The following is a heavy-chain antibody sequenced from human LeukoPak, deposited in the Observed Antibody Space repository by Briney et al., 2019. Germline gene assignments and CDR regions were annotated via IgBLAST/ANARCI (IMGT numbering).Heavy chain of an antibody. Sequence: PSETLSLTCTVSGGSISSGGYYWSWIRQPPGKGLEWIGYIYHSGSTYYNPSLKGRVTISVDRSKNQFSLKLSSVTAADTAVYYCTVRSSSWYVQGFDPWGQGTLDTVSS. V-gene: IGHV4-30-2*01. CDR1: GGSISSGGYY. D-gene: IGHD6-13*01. CDR3: TVRSSSWYVQGFDP. CDR2: IYHSGST. J-gene: IGHJ5*02.